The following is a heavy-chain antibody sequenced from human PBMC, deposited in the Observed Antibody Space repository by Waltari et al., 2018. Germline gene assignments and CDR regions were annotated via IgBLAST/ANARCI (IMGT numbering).Heavy chain of an antibody. D-gene: IGHD3-10*01. J-gene: IGHJ4*02. Sequence: QVQLVESGGGVVQPGRSLRLSCAASGFTFSSYAMHWVRQAPGKGLEWVAVISYDGSNKYYADSVKGRFTISRDNSKNTLYLQMNSLRAEDTAGYYCARDRNTMVPFDYWGQGTLVTVSS. CDR2: ISYDGSNK. CDR1: GFTFSSYA. V-gene: IGHV3-30-3*01. CDR3: ARDRNTMVPFDY.